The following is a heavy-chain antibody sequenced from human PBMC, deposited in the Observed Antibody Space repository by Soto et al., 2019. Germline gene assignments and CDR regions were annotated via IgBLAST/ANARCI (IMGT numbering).Heavy chain of an antibody. CDR2: IKQDGSDI. V-gene: IGHV3-7*04. CDR1: GFTFSGYW. Sequence: EVQLVESGGGLVQPGGSLRLSCAASGFTFSGYWMCWVRQAPGKGLEWVANIKQDGSDIHYLDSVKGRFTISRDNAQDSLYLQMNSLRAEDTAVYYCVREDYYGSGSLFWGQGTLVTVSS. J-gene: IGHJ4*02. D-gene: IGHD3-10*01. CDR3: VREDYYGSGSLF.